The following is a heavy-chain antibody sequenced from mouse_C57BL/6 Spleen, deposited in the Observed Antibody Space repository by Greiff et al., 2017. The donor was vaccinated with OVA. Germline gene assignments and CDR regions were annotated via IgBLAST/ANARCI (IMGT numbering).Heavy chain of an antibody. V-gene: IGHV1-55*01. Sequence: QVHVKQSGAELVKPGASVKMSCKASGYTFTSYWITWVKQRPGQGLEWIGDIYPGSGSTNYNEKFKSKATLTVDTSSSTAYMQLSSLTSEDSAVYYCASGATDYWGQGTTLTVSS. J-gene: IGHJ2*01. CDR3: ASGATDY. CDR1: GYTFTSYW. D-gene: IGHD1-1*01. CDR2: IYPGSGST.